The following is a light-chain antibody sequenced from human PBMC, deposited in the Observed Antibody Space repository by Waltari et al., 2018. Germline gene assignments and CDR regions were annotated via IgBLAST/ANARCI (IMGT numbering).Light chain of an antibody. V-gene: IGLV2-14*03. CDR1: SSAVGAYNY. J-gene: IGLJ2*01. Sequence: QSALTQPASVSGSPGQSITISCTGTSSAVGAYNYVSWYQQHPGKAPKLLIFDVSTRPSGVSNRFSGSKSGNTASLTISGLQAEDEADYYCSSYISSSTLELFGGGTSLTVL. CDR2: DVS. CDR3: SSYISSSTLEL.